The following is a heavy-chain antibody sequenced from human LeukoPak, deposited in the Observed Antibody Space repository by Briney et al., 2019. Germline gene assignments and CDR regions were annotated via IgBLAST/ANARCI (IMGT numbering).Heavy chain of an antibody. CDR3: ARVGSGWPYYFDY. CDR1: GGSISSYY. Sequence: SETLSLTCTVSGGSISSYYWSWIRQPPGKGLEWIGYIYYSGSTNYNPSLKSRVTISVDTSKNQFSLKLSSVTAADTAVYYCARVGSGWPYYFDYWGRGTLVTVSS. J-gene: IGHJ4*02. V-gene: IGHV4-59*01. CDR2: IYYSGST. D-gene: IGHD6-19*01.